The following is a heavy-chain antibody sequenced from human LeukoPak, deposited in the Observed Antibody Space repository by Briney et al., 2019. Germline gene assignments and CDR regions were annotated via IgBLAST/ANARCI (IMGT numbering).Heavy chain of an antibody. V-gene: IGHV3-30-3*01. CDR2: ISYDGSNK. Sequence: PGGSLRLSCAASGFTFSSYAMHWVRQAPGKGLERVAVISYDGSNKYYADSVKGRFTISRDNSKNTLYLQMNSLRAEDTAVYYCARDSSAAGTDYFDYWGQGTLVTVSS. CDR1: GFTFSSYA. J-gene: IGHJ4*02. D-gene: IGHD6-13*01. CDR3: ARDSSAAGTDYFDY.